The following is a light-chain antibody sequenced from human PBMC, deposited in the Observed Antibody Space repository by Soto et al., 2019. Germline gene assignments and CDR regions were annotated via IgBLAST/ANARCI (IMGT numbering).Light chain of an antibody. CDR3: QQLNTYPRT. Sequence: DIQLTQSPSFRSASVGARVTITSRDSQDINSYLAWYQQKPGKAPTLLIYAASTLQSAVPSRFSGGGSGTEFTLTISGLQPEDFATYYCQQLNTYPRTFGQGTKV. V-gene: IGKV1-9*01. CDR2: AAS. CDR1: QDINSY. J-gene: IGKJ1*01.